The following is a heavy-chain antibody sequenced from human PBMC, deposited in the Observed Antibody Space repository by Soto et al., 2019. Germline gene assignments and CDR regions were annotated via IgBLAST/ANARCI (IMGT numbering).Heavy chain of an antibody. V-gene: IGHV3-72*01. J-gene: IGHJ4*02. D-gene: IGHD1-1*01. CDR2: SRDKAHSYTT. Sequence: GGSLRLSCAVSGFTFSDHYLDWVRQSPGKGLEWVGRSRDKAHSYTTEYGASVKGRFTVSRDDSKNSLYLQMNSLEAEDTAVYYFASGRSSSGTVFDCPGKGTQVTVS. CDR1: GFTFSDHY. CDR3: ASGRSSSGTVFDC.